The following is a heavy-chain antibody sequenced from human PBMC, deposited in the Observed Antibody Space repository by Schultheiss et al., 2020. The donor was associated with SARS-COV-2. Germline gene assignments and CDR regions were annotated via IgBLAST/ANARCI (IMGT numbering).Heavy chain of an antibody. CDR3: AKARDFWSGYCDY. V-gene: IGHV3-30*18. CDR1: GFTFSSYG. D-gene: IGHD3-3*01. CDR2: ISYDGSNK. Sequence: GGSLRLPCAASGFTFSSYGMHWVRQAPGKGLEWVAVISYDGSNKYYADSVKGRFTISRDNSKNTLYLQMNSLRAEDTAVYYCAKARDFWSGYCDYWGQGTLVTVSS. J-gene: IGHJ4*02.